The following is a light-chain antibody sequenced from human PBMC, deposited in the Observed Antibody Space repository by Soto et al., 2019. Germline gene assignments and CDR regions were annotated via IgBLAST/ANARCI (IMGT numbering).Light chain of an antibody. CDR1: SSDVGGYNY. CDR2: DVS. J-gene: IGLJ1*01. CDR3: CSYTTSNTPQIV. Sequence: QSALTQPASVSGSPGQSITISCTGTSSDVGGYNYVSWYQQHPGKAPKFMIYDVSNRPSGVSNRFSGSKSGNTASLTISGLQAEDEVDYDCCSYTTSNTPQIVFGTGTKVTVL. V-gene: IGLV2-14*01.